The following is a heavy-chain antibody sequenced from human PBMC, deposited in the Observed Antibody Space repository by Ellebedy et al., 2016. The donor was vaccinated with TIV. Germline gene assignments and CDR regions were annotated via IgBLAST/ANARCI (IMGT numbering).Heavy chain of an antibody. CDR3: ARDGGSMVRGVPFDY. J-gene: IGHJ4*02. CDR2: LTADGRST. CDR1: GFSLSNSF. V-gene: IGHV3-23*01. D-gene: IGHD3-10*01. Sequence: GESLKISXAASGFSLSNSFMSWIRQAPGKGLEWVSTLTADGRSTYFADSVKGRFTISRDNSKNTVYLQMNSLRAEDTAVYYCARDGGSMVRGVPFDYWGQGTLVTVSS.